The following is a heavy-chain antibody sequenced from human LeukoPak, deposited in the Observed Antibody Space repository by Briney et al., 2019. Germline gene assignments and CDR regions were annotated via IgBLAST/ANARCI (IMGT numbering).Heavy chain of an antibody. J-gene: IGHJ3*02. Sequence: SQTLSLTCTVSGGSIRSGGYYWNWIRQHPGKGLEWIGYIYYSGSTYYNPSLKSRVTISVDTSKNQFSLKLTSVTAADTAVYYCARDQGYIKDAVAGLNSSDIWGQGIMVTVSS. CDR3: ARDQGYIKDAVAGLNSSDI. V-gene: IGHV4-31*03. CDR1: GGSIRSGGYY. CDR2: IYYSGST. D-gene: IGHD6-19*01.